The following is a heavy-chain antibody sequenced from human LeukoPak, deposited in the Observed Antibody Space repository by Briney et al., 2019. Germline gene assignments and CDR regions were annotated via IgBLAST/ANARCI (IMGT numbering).Heavy chain of an antibody. CDR3: ARGPTYGSRSDFLES. CDR1: GFSISSHW. CDR2: LKEDVSAR. J-gene: IGHJ4*02. Sequence: GGSLRLSCVASGFSISSHWMSWVRQAPGKGLEWVASLKEDVSARNLVDSVKGRFTISTDSAQNSLYLQMNSLRVEDTAVYYCARGPTYGSRSDFLESWGLGALVTVSS. D-gene: IGHD3-10*01. V-gene: IGHV3-7*01.